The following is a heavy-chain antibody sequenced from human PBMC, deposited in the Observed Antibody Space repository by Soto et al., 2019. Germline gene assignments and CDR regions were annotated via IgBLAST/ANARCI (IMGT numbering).Heavy chain of an antibody. J-gene: IGHJ5*02. D-gene: IGHD6-19*01. Sequence: GESLKISCKGSGYSSTSYWIGWVRQMPGKGLEWMGIIYPGDSDTRYSPSFQGQVTISADKSISTAYLQWSSLKASDTAMYYCARNQVAGPPEGWFDPWGQGTLVTVSS. CDR2: IYPGDSDT. CDR1: GYSSTSYW. V-gene: IGHV5-51*01. CDR3: ARNQVAGPPEGWFDP.